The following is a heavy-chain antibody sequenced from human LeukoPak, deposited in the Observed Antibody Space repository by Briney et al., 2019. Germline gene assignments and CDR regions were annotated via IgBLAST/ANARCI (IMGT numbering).Heavy chain of an antibody. CDR2: IYPGDSDN. CDR1: GYSFTSYW. V-gene: IGHV5-51*01. CDR3: ARRYRSLGYCRGGSCYSLGAFDI. Sequence: GESLKISCKGSGYSFTSYWIGWGRQMPGKGLEWVGIIYPGDSDNRYSPSFQGQVTISADKSISTAYLQWSSLKASDTAMYYCARRYRSLGYCRGGSCYSLGAFDIWGQGTMVTVSS. D-gene: IGHD2-15*01. J-gene: IGHJ3*02.